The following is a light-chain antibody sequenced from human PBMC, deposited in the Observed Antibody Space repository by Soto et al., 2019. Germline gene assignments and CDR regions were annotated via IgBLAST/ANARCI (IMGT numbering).Light chain of an antibody. CDR3: QQYYSTPYT. CDR2: WAS. Sequence: DIVMTQSPDSLAVSLGERATINCKSSQSVLYSSNNKNYLAWYQQKLGQPPNLLIYWASSRESGVPDRFSGSGSATDFTLTISSLQAEDVAVYYCQQYYSTPYTFGQGTKLEIK. J-gene: IGKJ2*01. V-gene: IGKV4-1*01. CDR1: QSVLYSSNNKNY.